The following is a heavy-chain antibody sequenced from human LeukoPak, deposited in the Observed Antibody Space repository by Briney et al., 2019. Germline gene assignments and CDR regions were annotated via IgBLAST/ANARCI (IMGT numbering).Heavy chain of an antibody. J-gene: IGHJ4*02. CDR1: GDSFNTYW. Sequence: GESLKIYSKGSGDSFNTYWIGWVRQMPGKGLELMGIIYPGDSDTRYSPSFQGQVTISADKSISTAYLQWSSLKASDTAMYYCASIYDSSGYLRHWGQGTLVTVSS. D-gene: IGHD3-22*01. CDR3: ASIYDSSGYLRH. CDR2: IYPGDSDT. V-gene: IGHV5-51*01.